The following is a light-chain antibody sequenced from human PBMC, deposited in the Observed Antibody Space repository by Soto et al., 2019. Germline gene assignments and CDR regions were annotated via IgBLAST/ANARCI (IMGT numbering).Light chain of an antibody. V-gene: IGLV2-23*01. J-gene: IGLJ3*02. CDR2: EGS. CDR1: SSDVGSYNL. CDR3: CSYAGSSTLV. Sequence: QSVLTQPASVSGSPGQSITISCTGTSSDVGSYNLVPWYQQHPGKAPKLKIYEGSKRPSGVSNRFSGSKSGNTASLTISGLQAEDEADYYCCSYAGSSTLVFGGGTKLTVL.